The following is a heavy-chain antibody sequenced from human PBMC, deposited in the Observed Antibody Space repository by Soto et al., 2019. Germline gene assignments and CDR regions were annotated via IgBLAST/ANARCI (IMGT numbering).Heavy chain of an antibody. CDR2: IYYSGST. J-gene: IGHJ4*02. Sequence: SETLSLTCTVSGGSISSYYWSWIRQPPGKGLEWIGYIYYSGSTNYNPSLKSRVTISVDTSKNQFSLKLSSVTAADTAVYYRARSDYGDYVPTFDYWGQGTLVTVSS. CDR1: GGSISSYY. V-gene: IGHV4-59*01. D-gene: IGHD4-17*01. CDR3: ARSDYGDYVPTFDY.